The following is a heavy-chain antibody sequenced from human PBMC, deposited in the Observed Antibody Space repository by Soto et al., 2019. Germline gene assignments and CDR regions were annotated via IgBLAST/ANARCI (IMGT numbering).Heavy chain of an antibody. CDR2: IGSKTNSYAT. V-gene: IGHV3-73*01. D-gene: IGHD3-16*01. J-gene: IGHJ6*02. Sequence: GGSLRLSCAVSGFTFPGSTMHWVRQASGKGLEWVGRIGSKTNSYATAYAASVKGRFTISRDDSKSTAYLQMNSLKSEDTAMYYCTRLGASQGYYYSDMDVWGQGTTVTVSS. CDR3: TRLGASQGYYYSDMDV. CDR1: GFTFPGST.